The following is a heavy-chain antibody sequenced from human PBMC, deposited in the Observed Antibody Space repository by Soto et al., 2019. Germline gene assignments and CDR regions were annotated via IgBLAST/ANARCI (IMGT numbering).Heavy chain of an antibody. CDR2: ISSRNNDM. J-gene: IGHJ5*02. V-gene: IGHV3-21*01. CDR1: GFTFSSYS. D-gene: IGHD2-21*01. CDR3: ARDVNGGFCGA. Sequence: EVQLVESGGGLVKPGGSLRLSCAASGFTFSSYSMNWVRQAPGKGLEWVSTISSRNNDMYYVDSVKGRFTISRDNARNSVYLQRNSLRADATAGYYCARDVNGGFCGAWGQGTVVTVSS.